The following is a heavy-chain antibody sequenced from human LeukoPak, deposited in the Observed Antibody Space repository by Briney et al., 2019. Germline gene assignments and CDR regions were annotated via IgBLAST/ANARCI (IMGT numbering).Heavy chain of an antibody. Sequence: SVKVSCKASGGTFSSYAISWVRQAPGQGLEWMGGIIPIFGTANYAQKFQGRVTITTDESTSTAYMELSSLRSEDTAVYYCARDLVPAAIIEPYYYYYMDVWGKGTTVTVSS. J-gene: IGHJ6*03. D-gene: IGHD2-2*02. V-gene: IGHV1-69*05. CDR1: GGTFSSYA. CDR3: ARDLVPAAIIEPYYYYYMDV. CDR2: IIPIFGTA.